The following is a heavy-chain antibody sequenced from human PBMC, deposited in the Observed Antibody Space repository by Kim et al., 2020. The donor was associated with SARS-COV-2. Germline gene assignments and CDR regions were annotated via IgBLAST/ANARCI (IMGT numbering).Heavy chain of an antibody. J-gene: IGHJ5*02. V-gene: IGHV1-46*01. D-gene: IGHD3-10*01. Sequence: QKFQGRVTMTRDTSTSTVYMELSSLRSEDTAVYYCARVLMVRGVIVWFDPWGQGTLVTVSS. CDR3: ARVLMVRGVIVWFDP.